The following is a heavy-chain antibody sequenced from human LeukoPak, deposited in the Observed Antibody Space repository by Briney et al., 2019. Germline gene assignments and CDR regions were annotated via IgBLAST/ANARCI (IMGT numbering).Heavy chain of an antibody. CDR3: AREGMWYFFDY. CDR1: GFTVSSNY. V-gene: IGHV3-66*01. D-gene: IGHD2-21*01. CDR2: IYSGGST. J-gene: IGHJ4*02. Sequence: HTGGSLRLSCAASGFTVSSNYMSWVRQAPGKGLEWVSVIYSGGSTYYADSVKGRFTISRDNSKNTLYLQMNSLRAEDTAVYYCAREGMWYFFDYWGQGTLVTVSS.